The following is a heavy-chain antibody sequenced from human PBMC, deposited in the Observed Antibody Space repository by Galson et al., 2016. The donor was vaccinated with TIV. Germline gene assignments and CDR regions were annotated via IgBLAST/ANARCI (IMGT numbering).Heavy chain of an antibody. CDR3: ARVRIRGGWARYFDF. CDR2: IYQSGGT. V-gene: IGHV4-38-2*02. Sequence: SETLSLTCIVSDFSITSGHYWGWVRQPPGQGLEWIGNIYQSGGTYYNPSLKSRLTISVDTSNNQFSLNLSSVTAADTAVYYCARVRIRGGWARYFDFWGQGTPVTVSS. D-gene: IGHD3-16*01. J-gene: IGHJ4*02. CDR1: DFSITSGHY.